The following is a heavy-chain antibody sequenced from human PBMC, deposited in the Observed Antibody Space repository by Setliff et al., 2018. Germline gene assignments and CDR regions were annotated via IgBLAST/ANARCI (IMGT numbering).Heavy chain of an antibody. D-gene: IGHD3-10*01. CDR2: IIPILGIA. CDR3: ARVYYGSGSYLGAFDI. V-gene: IGHV1-69*10. Sequence: ASVKVSCKASGGTFSSYATSWVRQAPGQGLEWMGGIIPILGIANYAQKFQGRVTITADKSTSTAYMELSSLRSEDTAVYYCARVYYGSGSYLGAFDIWGQGTMVTVSS. J-gene: IGHJ3*02. CDR1: GGTFSSYA.